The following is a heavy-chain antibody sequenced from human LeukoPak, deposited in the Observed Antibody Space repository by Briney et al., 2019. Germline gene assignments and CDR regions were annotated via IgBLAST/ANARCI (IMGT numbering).Heavy chain of an antibody. J-gene: IGHJ4*02. CDR3: ARGPGGEQDY. D-gene: IGHD2-21*01. Sequence: PSETLSLTCTVSGGSISSAGYYWSWLRQHPEKGLEWIGYIYYSGSTFYNPSLKSRVSISVDTSQNQFSLKLTSVTAADTAVYYCARGPGGEQDYWGQGTLVTVSS. V-gene: IGHV4-31*03. CDR1: GGSISSAGYY. CDR2: IYYSGST.